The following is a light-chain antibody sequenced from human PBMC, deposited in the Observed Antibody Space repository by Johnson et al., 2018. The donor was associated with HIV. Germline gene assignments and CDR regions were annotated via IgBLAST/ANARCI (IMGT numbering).Light chain of an antibody. V-gene: IGLV1-41*01. CDR2: EKN. CDR1: SSNIGNNY. Sequence: QSVLTQPPSVSAAPGQKVTISCSGSSSNIGNNYVSWYQQLPGTAPKLLISEKNQRPSGIPDRLSDSKSGTSATLAITGLWPEDEGDYYFLACETGPRPYVFGTGTKVPVL. CDR3: LACETGPRPYV. J-gene: IGLJ1*01.